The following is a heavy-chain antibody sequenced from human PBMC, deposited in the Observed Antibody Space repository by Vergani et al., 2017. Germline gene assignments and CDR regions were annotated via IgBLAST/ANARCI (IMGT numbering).Heavy chain of an antibody. Sequence: EVQLVQSGAEVKKPGESLKISCQISGYSFTNYWIGWVRQMPGKGLEWMGIIHPADFDTSYSPSFQGQVTISVDKSISTAYLQRSSLRASDSAMYYCARLYGRDSSGSKYFDYWGQGTLVTVSS. CDR3: ARLYGRDSSGSKYFDY. D-gene: IGHD3-22*01. V-gene: IGHV5-51*01. CDR2: IHPADFDT. J-gene: IGHJ4*02. CDR1: GYSFTNYW.